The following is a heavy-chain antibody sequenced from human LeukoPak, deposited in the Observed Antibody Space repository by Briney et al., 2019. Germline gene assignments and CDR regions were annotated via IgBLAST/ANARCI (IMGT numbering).Heavy chain of an antibody. J-gene: IGHJ6*02. CDR3: ARANLSGGSPGGLYYYYYCGMDV. D-gene: IGHD1-26*01. Sequence: GSSVKVSCKASGGTFSSYAISWVRQAPGQGLEWMGRIIPILGIANYAQKFQGRVTITADKSTSTAYMELSSLRSEDTAVYYCARANLSGGSPGGLYYYYYCGMDVWGQGTTVTVSS. CDR2: IIPILGIA. CDR1: GGTFSSYA. V-gene: IGHV1-69*04.